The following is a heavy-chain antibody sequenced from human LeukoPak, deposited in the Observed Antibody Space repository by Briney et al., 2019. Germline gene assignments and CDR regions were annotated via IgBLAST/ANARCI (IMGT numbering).Heavy chain of an antibody. V-gene: IGHV1-69*05. CDR2: IIPIFGTA. Sequence: SVKVSCKASGGTFSSYAISWVRQAPGQGLEWMGGIIPIFGTANYAQKLQGRVTMTTDTSTSTAYMELRSLRSDDTAVYYCARDWARYYYDSSGCDYWGQGTLVTVSS. CDR3: ARDWARYYYDSSGCDY. J-gene: IGHJ4*02. D-gene: IGHD3-22*01. CDR1: GGTFSSYA.